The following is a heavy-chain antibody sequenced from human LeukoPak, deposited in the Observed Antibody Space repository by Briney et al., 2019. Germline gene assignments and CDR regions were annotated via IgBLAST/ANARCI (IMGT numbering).Heavy chain of an antibody. J-gene: IGHJ4*02. Sequence: GGSLRLSCAASGFTFGSYWMHWVRQAPGKGLVWVSRINTDGGDTIYADSVKVRFTISRDNAKNTLFLQMNSLRAEDTAVYYCAREEKIVGASGQDYWGQGTLVTVSS. D-gene: IGHD1-26*01. CDR3: AREEKIVGASGQDY. CDR2: INTDGGDT. V-gene: IGHV3-74*01. CDR1: GFTFGSYW.